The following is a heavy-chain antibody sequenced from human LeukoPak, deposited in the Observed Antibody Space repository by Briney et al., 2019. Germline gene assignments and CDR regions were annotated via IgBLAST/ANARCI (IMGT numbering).Heavy chain of an antibody. CDR3: ARGNMVRGVRKTYYYYMDV. D-gene: IGHD3-10*01. V-gene: IGHV1-8*01. CDR1: GYTFTSYD. CDR2: MNPNSGNT. Sequence: ASVKVSCKASGYTFTSYDINWVRQATGQGLEWMGWMNPNSGNTGYAQKFQGRVTMTRNTSISTAYMELSSLRSEDTAVYYCARGNMVRGVRKTYYYYMDVWGKGTTVTISS. J-gene: IGHJ6*03.